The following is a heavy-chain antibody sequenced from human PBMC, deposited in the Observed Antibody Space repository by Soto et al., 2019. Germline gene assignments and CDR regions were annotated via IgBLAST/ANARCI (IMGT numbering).Heavy chain of an antibody. CDR3: ARTALNKYSSSLYPSGFYSYYCYGMDV. V-gene: IGHV1-69*01. J-gene: IGHJ6*02. Sequence: QVQLVQSGAEVKKPGSSVKVSCKASGGTFSSYAISWVRQAPGQGLEWMGGIIPIFGTANYAQKFQGRVTITADESTSTAYMELSSLRSEDTAVYYCARTALNKYSSSLYPSGFYSYYCYGMDVWGQGTTVTVSS. CDR1: GGTFSSYA. CDR2: IIPIFGTA. D-gene: IGHD6-13*01.